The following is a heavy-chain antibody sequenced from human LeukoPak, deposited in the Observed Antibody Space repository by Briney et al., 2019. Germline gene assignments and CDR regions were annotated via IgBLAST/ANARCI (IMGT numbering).Heavy chain of an antibody. D-gene: IGHD4-23*01. CDR3: ARAGNLDN. Sequence: GGSLRLSCAASGFTFSSYWMSWVRQAPGKGLEWVAQIKPDGSDKYYVDSVKGRFTISRDNAKNSLNLQMNSLRAEDTAVYYCARAGNLDNWGQGTLVTVSS. V-gene: IGHV3-7*01. J-gene: IGHJ4*02. CDR1: GFTFSSYW. CDR2: IKPDGSDK.